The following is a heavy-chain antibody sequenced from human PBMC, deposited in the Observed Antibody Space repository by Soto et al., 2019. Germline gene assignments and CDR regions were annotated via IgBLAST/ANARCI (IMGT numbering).Heavy chain of an antibody. CDR2: IIPIFGTA. CDR1: GGTFSSYA. J-gene: IGHJ4*02. D-gene: IGHD3-22*01. CDR3: ARGSGRNYDSRGYYSY. Sequence: QVQLVQSGAEVKKPGSSVKVSCKASGGTFSSYAISWVRQAPGQGLAWMGGIIPIFGTANYAQKFQGRVTITADESTSTAYMEVSSLRSEDTAVYYCARGSGRNYDSRGYYSYWGQGTLVTVSS. V-gene: IGHV1-69*01.